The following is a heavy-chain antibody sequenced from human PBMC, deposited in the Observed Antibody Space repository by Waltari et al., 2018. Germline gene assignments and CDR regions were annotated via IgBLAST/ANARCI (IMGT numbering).Heavy chain of an antibody. J-gene: IGHJ4*02. D-gene: IGHD3-10*01. Sequence: EVQLVQSGAEVKKPGATVKISCKASGYTFIDYFMHWVQQAPGKGLEWVGRIDPEDGETVYAEKFQARVTITADTSTDTSYLELSSLRSDDTAVYYCAPLPGGSGQAFDYWGQGTLLTVSS. CDR3: APLPGGSGQAFDY. CDR2: IDPEDGET. CDR1: GYTFIDYF. V-gene: IGHV1-69-2*01.